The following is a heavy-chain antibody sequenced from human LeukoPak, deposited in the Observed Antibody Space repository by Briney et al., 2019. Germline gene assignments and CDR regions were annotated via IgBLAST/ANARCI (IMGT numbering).Heavy chain of an antibody. CDR2: IFYGGST. Sequence: PSETLSLTCTVSGGSISSSSFYWGWIRQPPGKGLEWIGSIFYGGSTYYNPSLKSRVTILVDTSKNQFSLMLSSVTAADTAVYYCARSSDFWSGYYEGLDYWGQGTLVTVSS. CDR1: GGSISSSSFY. CDR3: ARSSDFWSGYYEGLDY. D-gene: IGHD3-3*01. V-gene: IGHV4-39*07. J-gene: IGHJ4*02.